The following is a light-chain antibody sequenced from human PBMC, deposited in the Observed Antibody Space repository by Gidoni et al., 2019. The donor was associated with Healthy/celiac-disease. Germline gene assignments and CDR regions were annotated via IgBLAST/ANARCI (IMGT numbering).Light chain of an antibody. Sequence: QSVLTQPPSVSGAPGPRVTISCTGSSSNIVAGYDVHWYQQLPGTAPKLLIYGNSNRPSGVPDRFSGSKSGTSASLAITGLQAEDEADYYCQSYDSSLSGWVFGGGTKLTVL. CDR2: GNS. CDR1: SSNIVAGYD. V-gene: IGLV1-40*01. CDR3: QSYDSSLSGWV. J-gene: IGLJ3*02.